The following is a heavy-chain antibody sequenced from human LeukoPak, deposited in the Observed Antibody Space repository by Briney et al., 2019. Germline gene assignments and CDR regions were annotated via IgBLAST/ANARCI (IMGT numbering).Heavy chain of an antibody. Sequence: ASVKVSCKASGYTFTSYGISWVRQAPGQGLEWMGWISAYNGNTNYAQKLQGRVTMTRDTSTSTAYMELRSLRSDDTAVYYCARVYSSSWYHYYYGMDVWGQGTTVTVSS. CDR1: GYTFTSYG. CDR3: ARVYSSSWYHYYYGMDV. CDR2: ISAYNGNT. J-gene: IGHJ6*02. D-gene: IGHD6-13*01. V-gene: IGHV1-18*01.